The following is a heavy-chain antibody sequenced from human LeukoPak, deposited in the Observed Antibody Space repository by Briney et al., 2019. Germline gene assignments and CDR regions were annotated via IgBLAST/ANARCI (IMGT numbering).Heavy chain of an antibody. D-gene: IGHD2-15*01. CDR2: IDYNGST. J-gene: IGHJ4*02. Sequence: SETLSLTCTVSGDSLSSSSNFWGWIRQPPGKGLEWIGSIDYNGSTYYNPSLKSRVTISIDTSKNQFSLRLTSVTAADTAVYYCARHFDCSSGTCYLNVDYWGQGTLVTVSS. CDR3: ARHFDCSSGTCYLNVDY. V-gene: IGHV4-39*01. CDR1: GDSLSSSSNF.